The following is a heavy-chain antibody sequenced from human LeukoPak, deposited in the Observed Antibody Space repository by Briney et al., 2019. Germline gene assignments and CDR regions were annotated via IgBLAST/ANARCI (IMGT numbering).Heavy chain of an antibody. CDR2: IWSDGSVK. CDR1: GLAFSSYG. Sequence: GRSLRLSCAASGLAFSSYGMHWVCQAPGKGLGWVVVIWSDGSVKYYGDSVKGRFTIPRDNSKNTVYLQMDSLRAEDTALYYCASAAGAFDNWGQGTLVTVPS. CDR3: ASAAGAFDN. V-gene: IGHV3-33*01. J-gene: IGHJ4*02. D-gene: IGHD6-19*01.